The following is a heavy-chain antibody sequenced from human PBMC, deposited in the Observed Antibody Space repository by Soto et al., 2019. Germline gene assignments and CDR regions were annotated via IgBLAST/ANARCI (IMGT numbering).Heavy chain of an antibody. J-gene: IGHJ3*02. CDR3: ATAGVAPDAFDI. CDR2: IIPIFGTA. CDR1: GGTFSSYA. D-gene: IGHD3-3*01. Sequence: SVKVSCKASGGTFSSYAISWVRQAPGQGLEWMGGIIPIFGTANYAQKFQGRVTITADESTSTAYMELSSLRSEDTAVYYCATAGVAPDAFDIWGQGTMVTVSS. V-gene: IGHV1-69*13.